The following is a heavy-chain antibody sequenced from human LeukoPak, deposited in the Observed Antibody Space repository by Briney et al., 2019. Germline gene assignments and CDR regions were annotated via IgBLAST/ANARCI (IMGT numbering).Heavy chain of an antibody. CDR3: ARGEVDYYYCYMDV. V-gene: IGHV3-21*01. CDR1: GFTFSSYW. Sequence: GGSLRLSCAASGFTFSSYWMNWVRQAPGKGLEWVSSISSSSSYIYYADSVKGRFTISRDNAKNSLYLQMNSLRAEDTAVYYCARGEVDYYYCYMDVWGKGTTVTVSS. J-gene: IGHJ6*03. CDR2: ISSSSSYI.